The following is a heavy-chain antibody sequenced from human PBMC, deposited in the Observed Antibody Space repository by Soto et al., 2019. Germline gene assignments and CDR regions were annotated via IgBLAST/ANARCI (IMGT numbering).Heavy chain of an antibody. CDR2: IVPTVDTP. CDR3: VRVVAIPGYPDN. CDR1: GATFSSYA. D-gene: IGHD5-12*01. V-gene: IGHV1-69*06. Sequence: ASVKVSCKTSGATFSSYAITWVRQAPGQGLEWMGGIVPTVDTPTYAQKFQGRVTITADKFTNTVYMELSSLRSDDTAVYYCVRVVAIPGYPDNWGQGTLVTVSS. J-gene: IGHJ4*02.